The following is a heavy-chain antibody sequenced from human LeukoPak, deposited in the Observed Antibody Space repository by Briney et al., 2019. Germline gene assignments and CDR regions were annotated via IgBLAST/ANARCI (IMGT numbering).Heavy chain of an antibody. D-gene: IGHD2-15*01. J-gene: IGHJ4*02. CDR2: ISWNSGSI. CDR1: GFTFDDYA. V-gene: IGHV3-9*01. CDR3: AKVVAASTRGGLSYYFDY. Sequence: GGSLRLSCAASGFTFDDYAMHWVRQAPGKGLEWVSGISWNSGSIGYADSVKGRFTISRDNTKNSLYLQMNSLRAEDTALYYCAKVVAASTRGGLSYYFDYWGQGTLVTVSS.